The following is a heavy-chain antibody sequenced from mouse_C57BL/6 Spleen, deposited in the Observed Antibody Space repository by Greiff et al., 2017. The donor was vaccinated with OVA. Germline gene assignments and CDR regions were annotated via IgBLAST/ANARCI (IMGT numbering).Heavy chain of an antibody. CDR1: GYTFTSYW. CDR2: IYPGSGST. D-gene: IGHD2-4*01. J-gene: IGHJ3*01. Sequence: QVQLQQPGAELVKPGASVKMSCKASGYTFTSYWITWVKQRPGQGLEWIGDIYPGSGSTNYNEKFKSKATLTVDTSSSTAYMQLSSLTSEDSAVYYCARVGDYDGGAWFAYWGQGTLVTVSA. V-gene: IGHV1-55*01. CDR3: ARVGDYDGGAWFAY.